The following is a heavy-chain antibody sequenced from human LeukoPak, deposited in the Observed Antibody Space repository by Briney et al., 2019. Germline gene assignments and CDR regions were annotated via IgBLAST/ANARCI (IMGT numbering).Heavy chain of an antibody. J-gene: IGHJ4*02. V-gene: IGHV3-30-3*01. Sequence: GSLRLSCAASGFTFSSYAMHWVRQAPGKGLGWVAVISYDGSNKYYADSVKARFTISRDNSKNTLYLQMNSLRAEDTAVYYCARDLGGGYFDYWGQGTLVTVSS. D-gene: IGHD3-16*01. CDR2: ISYDGSNK. CDR3: ARDLGGGYFDY. CDR1: GFTFSSYA.